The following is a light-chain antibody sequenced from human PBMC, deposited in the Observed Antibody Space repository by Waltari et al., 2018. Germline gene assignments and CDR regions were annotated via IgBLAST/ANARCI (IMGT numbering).Light chain of an antibody. V-gene: IGKV3-11*01. CDR1: QNIGND. J-gene: IGKJ3*01. CDR3: QQRNNWPPFT. Sequence: TVLTQSPATLSLSPGDRATPSCSASQNIGNDLAWYQQRPGQALRLLISDSSTRATDIPARFSGSGSGTDFTLTISSLEPEDVGTYFCQQRNNWPPFTFGPGTILDIK. CDR2: DSS.